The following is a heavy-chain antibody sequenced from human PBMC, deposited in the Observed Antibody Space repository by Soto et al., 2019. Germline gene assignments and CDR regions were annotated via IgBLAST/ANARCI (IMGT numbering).Heavy chain of an antibody. J-gene: IGHJ5*02. CDR1: EFTFSSYG. Sequence: PGGSLRLSCAAAEFTFSSYGMHWVRQEPGQRLEWMGWINAGNGNTKYSQKFQGRVTITRDTSASTAYMELSSLRSEDTAVYYCARDPRTSHSDNWFDPWGQGTLVTVSS. CDR2: INAGNGNT. V-gene: IGHV1-3*01. CDR3: ARDPRTSHSDNWFDP. D-gene: IGHD2-2*01.